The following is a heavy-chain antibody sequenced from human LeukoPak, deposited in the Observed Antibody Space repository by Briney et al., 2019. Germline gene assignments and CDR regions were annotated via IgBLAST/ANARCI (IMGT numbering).Heavy chain of an antibody. Sequence: GGSLRLSCAASGFTFSSYGMHWVRQAPGKGLEWVSFMRYDGGNKYYADSVKGRFTISRDNSKNTLYLHMNSLRAEDTAVYYCAKDWRDYGDYRGYFDYWGQGTLVTASS. CDR2: MRYDGGNK. CDR3: AKDWRDYGDYRGYFDY. J-gene: IGHJ4*02. D-gene: IGHD4-17*01. V-gene: IGHV3-30*02. CDR1: GFTFSSYG.